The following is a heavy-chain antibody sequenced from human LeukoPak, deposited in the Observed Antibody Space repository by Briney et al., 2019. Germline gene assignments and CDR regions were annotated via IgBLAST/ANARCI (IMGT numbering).Heavy chain of an antibody. CDR2: IYHSGST. Sequence: SVTLSLTCAVSGYTISSGYYWGWPREPPVQGMGWIGSIYHSGSTYYKLSLKGRVTMSGDNSKNYLYLNLISVTAADMALCPCARGLIAAVEICGERALGT. J-gene: IGHJ4*03. V-gene: IGHV4-38-2*01. CDR3: ARGLIAAVEICGE. CDR1: GYTISSGYY. D-gene: IGHD6-13*01.